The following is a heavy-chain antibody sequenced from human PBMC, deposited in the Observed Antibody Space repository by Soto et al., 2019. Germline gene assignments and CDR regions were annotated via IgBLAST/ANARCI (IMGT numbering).Heavy chain of an antibody. V-gene: IGHV3-30-3*01. CDR3: ARTYCSSTSCYSMGEMLGY. D-gene: IGHD2-2*02. J-gene: IGHJ4*02. Sequence: GGSLRLSCAASGFTFSSYAMHWVRQAPGKGLEWVAVISYDGSNKYYADSVKGRFTISRDNSKNTLYLQMNSLRAEDTAVYYCARTYCSSTSCYSMGEMLGYWGQGTLVTVSS. CDR1: GFTFSSYA. CDR2: ISYDGSNK.